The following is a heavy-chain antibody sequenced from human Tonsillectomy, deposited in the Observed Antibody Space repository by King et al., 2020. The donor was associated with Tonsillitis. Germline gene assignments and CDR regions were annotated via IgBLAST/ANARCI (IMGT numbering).Heavy chain of an antibody. CDR1: GFSLSTNGVG. V-gene: IGHV2-5*02. D-gene: IGHD6-6*01. J-gene: IGHJ4*02. Sequence: ITLKESGPTLVKPTQTLTLTCTFSGFSLSTNGVGVGWIRQPPGKALEWLALIYWDDDERYSPSLKSRLTITKDTSKNQVVLTMTNMDPVDTATYYCAHRRVGARHIDYWGQGTLVTVSS. CDR3: AHRRVGARHIDY. CDR2: IYWDDDE.